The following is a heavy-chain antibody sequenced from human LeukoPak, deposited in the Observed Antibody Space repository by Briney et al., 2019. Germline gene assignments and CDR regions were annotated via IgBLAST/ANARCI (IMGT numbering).Heavy chain of an antibody. CDR3: ARLAVAALLFDY. J-gene: IGHJ4*02. CDR2: IYYSGST. Sequence: SETLSLTCTVSDGSISSSSYYWVWIRPPPGKGLEWIGSIYYSGSTYYNPSLKSRVTISVDTSKNQFSLKLSSVTAADTAVYYCARLAVAALLFDYWGQGTLVTVSS. V-gene: IGHV4-39*01. CDR1: DGSISSSSYY. D-gene: IGHD6-19*01.